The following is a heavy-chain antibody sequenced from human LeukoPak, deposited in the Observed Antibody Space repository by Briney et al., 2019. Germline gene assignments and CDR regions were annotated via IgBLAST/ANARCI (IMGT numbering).Heavy chain of an antibody. D-gene: IGHD1-14*01. CDR3: ARGVEPLAANTLAY. J-gene: IGHJ4*02. CDR2: LDSDGNK. CDR1: GFTFITND. Sequence: PGGSLRLSCAASGFTFITNDMTWVRQAPGKGLEWVSVLDSDGNKKYADSVQGRFTISRDNSKNTLYLEMNSLSPDDTAVYYCARGVEPLAANTLAYWGQGTLVTVSS. V-gene: IGHV3-53*01.